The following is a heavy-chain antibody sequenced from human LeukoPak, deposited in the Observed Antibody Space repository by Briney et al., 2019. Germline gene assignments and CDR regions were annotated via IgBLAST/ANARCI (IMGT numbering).Heavy chain of an antibody. D-gene: IGHD4-17*01. CDR1: GDSISSYY. J-gene: IGHJ4*02. CDR2: MYSSGIT. V-gene: IGHV4-4*07. Sequence: SETLSLTCTVSGDSISSYYWSWIRQPAGKGLEWIGRMYSSGITNYNPSLKSRVTMSVDTSKNQFSLKLSSVTAADTAVYYCVRDKGDVTRASSERFDYWGQGTLVTVSS. CDR3: VRDKGDVTRASSERFDY.